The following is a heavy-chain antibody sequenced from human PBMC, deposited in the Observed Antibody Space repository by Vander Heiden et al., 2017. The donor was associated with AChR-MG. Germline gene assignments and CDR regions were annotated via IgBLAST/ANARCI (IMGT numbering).Heavy chain of an antibody. Sequence: QVQLKQWGAGLLKPSATLSLTCAVYGGSFSGYSWTWIRQPPGKGLEWIAEINHSGSTNYNPSLQSRVTISVDTSKNQFSLKLKSMTAADKAVYYCARGNRARIDYWGQGTLVTVSS. CDR1: GGSFSGYS. CDR3: ARGNRARIDY. J-gene: IGHJ4*02. V-gene: IGHV4-34*01. CDR2: INHSGST.